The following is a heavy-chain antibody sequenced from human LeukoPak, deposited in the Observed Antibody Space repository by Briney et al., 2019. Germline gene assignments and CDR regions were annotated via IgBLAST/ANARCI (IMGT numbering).Heavy chain of an antibody. D-gene: IGHD5-18*01. J-gene: IGHJ4*02. Sequence: PGGSLRLSCAVSRFTFSSYWMSWVRQAPGKGLEWVANINQDGSEKHYVDSVKGRFTISRDNAKNSLYLQMNSLRAEDTAVYYCASMDTALETDYWGQGTLVTVSS. CDR3: ASMDTALETDY. V-gene: IGHV3-7*01. CDR2: INQDGSEK. CDR1: RFTFSSYW.